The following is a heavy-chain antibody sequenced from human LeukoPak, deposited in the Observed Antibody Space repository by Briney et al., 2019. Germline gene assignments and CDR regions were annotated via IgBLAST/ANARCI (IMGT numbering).Heavy chain of an antibody. D-gene: IGHD6-13*01. CDR3: AKELYSTTWFDY. V-gene: IGHV3-30*18. J-gene: IGHJ5*01. CDR1: GFTFSSYG. CDR2: ISYDGTNK. Sequence: GGSLRLSCAASGFTFSSYGMHWVRQAPGKGLEWVAVISYDGTNKFYADSVKGRFTISRDNSKNTLFLQMNSLRAGDTAVCYCAKELYSTTWFDYWGQGTLVTVSS.